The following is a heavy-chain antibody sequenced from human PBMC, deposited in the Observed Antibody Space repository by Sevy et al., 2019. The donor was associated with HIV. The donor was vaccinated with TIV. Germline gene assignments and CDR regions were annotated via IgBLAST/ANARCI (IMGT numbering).Heavy chain of an antibody. Sequence: ASVKVSCKASGYIFSDYYMHWVRQAPGQGLEWLGWINPNNGGTNYAQTFQGRVTMTRDTSIGTAYMELRKLRSDDTAVYYCARSLGRGVPGFWYFDLWGRGTLVTVSS. CDR1: GYIFSDYY. CDR3: ARSLGRGVPGFWYFDL. V-gene: IGHV1-2*02. J-gene: IGHJ2*01. D-gene: IGHD3-10*01. CDR2: INPNNGGT.